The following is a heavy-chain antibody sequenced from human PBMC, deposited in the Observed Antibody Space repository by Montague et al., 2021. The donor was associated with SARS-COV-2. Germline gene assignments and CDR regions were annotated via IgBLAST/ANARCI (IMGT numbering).Heavy chain of an antibody. CDR3: AGSLSGNQERGDY. CDR1: GGSISTYY. Sequence: SETLSLTCTVSGGSISTYYWSWIRQPPGKGLEWIGYIYYSGSTNYYPSLKSRVTISVDTPKNQFSLKLSSVTAADTAVYYCAGSLSGNQERGDYWGHGTLVTVSS. J-gene: IGHJ4*01. D-gene: IGHD1-26*01. CDR2: IYYSGST. V-gene: IGHV4-59*12.